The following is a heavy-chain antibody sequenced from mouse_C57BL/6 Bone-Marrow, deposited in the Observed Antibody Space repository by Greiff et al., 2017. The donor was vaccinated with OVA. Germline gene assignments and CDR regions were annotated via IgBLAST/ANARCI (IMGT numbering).Heavy chain of an antibody. D-gene: IGHD1-1*01. J-gene: IGHJ4*01. Sequence: EVMLVESGGGLVQPKGSLKLSCAASGFSFNTYAMNWVRQAPGKGLEWVARIRSKSNNYATYYADSVKDRFTISRDDSESMLYLQMNNLKTEDTAMYYCVSCNYYGSSYAMDYWGQGTSVTVSS. CDR2: IRSKSNNYAT. CDR1: GFSFNTYA. V-gene: IGHV10-1*01. CDR3: VSCNYYGSSYAMDY.